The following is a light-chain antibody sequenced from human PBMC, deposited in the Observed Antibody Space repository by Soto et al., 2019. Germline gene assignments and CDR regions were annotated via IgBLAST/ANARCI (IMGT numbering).Light chain of an antibody. CDR2: DAS. V-gene: IGKV3-11*01. Sequence: EIVLTQSPATLSLSPGERATLSCRASQSVSSYLAWYQQKPGQAPRHLIYDASNRDTGIPARVSGKWSGTDFTLTIRSLGPGDFSISYCQPRSRLITFGQRTRLEIE. CDR1: QSVSSY. CDR3: QPRSRLIT. J-gene: IGKJ5*01.